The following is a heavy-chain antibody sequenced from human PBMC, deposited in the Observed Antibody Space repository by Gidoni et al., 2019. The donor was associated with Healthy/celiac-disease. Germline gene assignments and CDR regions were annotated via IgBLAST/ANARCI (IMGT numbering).Heavy chain of an antibody. J-gene: IGHJ3*02. Sequence: QVQLVQSGAEVKKPGASVKVSCKASGYTFTSYYMHWVRQAPGQGLEWMGIINPSGGSTSYAQKFQGRVTMTRDTSTSTVYMELSSLRSEDTAVYYCARERAAHYYGSGSDAFDIWGQGTMVTVSS. D-gene: IGHD3-10*01. CDR1: GYTFTSYY. CDR2: INPSGGST. CDR3: ARERAAHYYGSGSDAFDI. V-gene: IGHV1-46*01.